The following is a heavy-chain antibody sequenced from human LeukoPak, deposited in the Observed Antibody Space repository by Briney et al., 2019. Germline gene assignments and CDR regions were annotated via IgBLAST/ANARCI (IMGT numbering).Heavy chain of an antibody. CDR3: ASGLGGYYDSSGIRLDY. CDR1: GGSISSGGYY. Sequence: TLSLTCTVSGGSISSGGYYWSWIRQHPGKGLEWIGYIYYSGSTYYNPSLKSRVTISVDTSKNQFSLKLSSVTAADTAVYYCASGLGGYYDSSGIRLDYWGQGTLVTVSS. J-gene: IGHJ4*02. V-gene: IGHV4-31*03. D-gene: IGHD3-22*01. CDR2: IYYSGST.